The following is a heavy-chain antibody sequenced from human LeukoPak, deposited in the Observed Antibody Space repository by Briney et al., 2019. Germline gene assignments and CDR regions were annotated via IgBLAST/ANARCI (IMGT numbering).Heavy chain of an antibody. V-gene: IGHV1-2*02. J-gene: IGHJ4*02. Sequence: ASVKVSCKASGYTFTGYYLHWVRQAPGQGLEWMGWINPNSGGTNYAQKFQGRVTMTSDTSISTAYMELSRLTSDDTAVYYCARNTRITLAYDYWGQGTLVTVSS. CDR2: INPNSGGT. CDR1: GYTFTGYY. D-gene: IGHD1-1*01. CDR3: ARNTRITLAYDY.